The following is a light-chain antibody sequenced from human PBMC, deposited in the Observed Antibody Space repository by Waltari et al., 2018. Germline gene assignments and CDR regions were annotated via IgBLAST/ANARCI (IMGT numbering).Light chain of an antibody. CDR2: WAS. Sequence: DIVMTQSPDSLAVYLGERATVNCKSSQSVLYSPNNKNYLAWYQQKPGQPPKLLIYWASTRESGVPDRFSGSGSGTDFTLTISSLQAEDVAVYYCQQYANTPRTFGQGTTVEIK. CDR3: QQYANTPRT. V-gene: IGKV4-1*01. CDR1: QSVLYSPNNKNY. J-gene: IGKJ1*01.